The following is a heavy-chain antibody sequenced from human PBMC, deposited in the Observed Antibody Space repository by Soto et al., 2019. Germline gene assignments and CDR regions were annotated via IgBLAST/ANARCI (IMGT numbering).Heavy chain of an antibody. V-gene: IGHV4-39*01. D-gene: IGHD3-10*02. Sequence: QLYLQQSGPGLVKPSETLSLTCSVSGGSITSDSYYWGWVRQPPGMGLEWIGNIHYSGKTHSDQSLKSRLSMSVDTAKSQFSLSLSSVTAADTAVYYCVCSIGPTAGIDYWGQGILVTVSS. CDR1: GGSITSDSYY. CDR2: IHYSGKT. CDR3: VCSIGPTAGIDY. J-gene: IGHJ4*02.